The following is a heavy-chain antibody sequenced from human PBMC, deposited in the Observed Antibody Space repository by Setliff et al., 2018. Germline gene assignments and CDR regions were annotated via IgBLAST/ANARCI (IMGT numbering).Heavy chain of an antibody. D-gene: IGHD3-22*01. V-gene: IGHV1-46*01. J-gene: IGHJ3*02. CDR3: ARGAYYDSSGSYAFDI. CDR2: INPSGGST. CDR1: GYAFTSYY. Sequence: ASVKVSCKASGYAFTSYYMHWVRQAPGQGLEWMGIINPSGGSTSYAQKFQGRVTMTRDTSTSTVYMELSSLRSEDTAVYYCARGAYYDSSGSYAFDIWGQGTMVTVSS.